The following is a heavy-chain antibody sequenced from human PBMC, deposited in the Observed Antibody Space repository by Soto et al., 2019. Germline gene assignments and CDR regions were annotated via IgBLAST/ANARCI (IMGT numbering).Heavy chain of an antibody. V-gene: IGHV3-23*01. CDR2: ISGSGGST. J-gene: IGHJ4*02. CDR1: GFTFSSYA. CDR3: ARQGSGSYYDY. Sequence: EVQLLESGGGLVQPGGSLRLSCAASGFTFSSYAMRWVRQAPVKGLEWVSAISGSGGSTYYADSVKGRFTISRDNSKNTLYLQMNSLRAEDTAVYYCARQGSGSYYDYWSQGTLVTVSS. D-gene: IGHD1-26*01.